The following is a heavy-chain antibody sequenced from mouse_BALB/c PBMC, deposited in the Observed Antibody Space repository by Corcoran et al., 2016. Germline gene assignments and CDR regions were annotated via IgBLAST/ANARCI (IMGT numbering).Heavy chain of an antibody. Sequence: EVQLQKSGPELVKPGASVKISCKASGYSFTGYYMHWVKQSHVKSLEWIGRINPYNGATSYNQNFKDKASLTVDKSSSTAYMELHSLTSVDSAVYYCARDDYGNYYYAMDYWGQGTSVTVSS. D-gene: IGHD2-1*01. J-gene: IGHJ4*01. V-gene: IGHV1-26*01. CDR2: INPYNGAT. CDR3: ARDDYGNYYYAMDY. CDR1: GYSFTGYY.